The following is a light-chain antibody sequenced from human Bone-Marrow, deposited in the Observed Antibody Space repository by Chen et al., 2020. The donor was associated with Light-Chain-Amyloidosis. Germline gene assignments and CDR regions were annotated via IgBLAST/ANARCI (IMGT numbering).Light chain of an antibody. J-gene: IGLJ3*02. V-gene: IGLV3-21*02. Sequence: SYVLTQPSSVSAAPGPTATIACGGNNIGSTSVHWYQQPPGQAPLLVVYDDSDRPSGIPERLSGSNSGNTATLTISRVEAGDEADYYCQVWDRSSDRPVFGGGTKLTVL. CDR3: QVWDRSSDRPV. CDR1: NIGSTS. CDR2: DDS.